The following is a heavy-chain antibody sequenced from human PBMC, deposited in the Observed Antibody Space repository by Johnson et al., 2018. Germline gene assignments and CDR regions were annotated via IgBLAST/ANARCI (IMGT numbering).Heavy chain of an antibody. CDR1: GFTFSSYS. D-gene: IGHD6-6*01. J-gene: IGHJ6*03. V-gene: IGHV3-48*01. Sequence: VQLVQSGGGVVQPGRSLRLSCAASGFTFSSYSMNWVRQAPGKGLEWVSYISSSSSTIYYADSVKGRFTISRDNSKNTLYLQMNSLRAEDTAVYYCAKDETRWYSSSSGNSDYYYMDVWGKGTTVTVSS. CDR3: AKDETRWYSSSSGNSDYYYMDV. CDR2: ISSSSSTI.